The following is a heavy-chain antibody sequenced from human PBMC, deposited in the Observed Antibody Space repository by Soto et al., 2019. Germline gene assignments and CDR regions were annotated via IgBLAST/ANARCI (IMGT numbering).Heavy chain of an antibody. V-gene: IGHV5-51*01. CDR2: IYPGDSDT. CDR3: ARRRGGYYYDSSGSLNFEY. J-gene: IGHJ4*02. Sequence: KIWNKGAGGNCANYCGGWVLQMPGKGLEWMGIIYPGDSDTRYSPSFQGQVTISADKSISTAYLQWSSLKASDTAMYYCARRRGGYYYDSSGSLNFEYWGQGTLVIVTP. CDR1: GGNCANYC. D-gene: IGHD3-22*01.